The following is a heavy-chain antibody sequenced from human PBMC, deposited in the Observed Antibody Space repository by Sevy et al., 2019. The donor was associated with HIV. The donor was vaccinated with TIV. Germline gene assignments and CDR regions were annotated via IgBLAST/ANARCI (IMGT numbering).Heavy chain of an antibody. CDR1: GDTFTNHY. V-gene: IGHV1-46*01. J-gene: IGHJ4*02. CDR2: IDPSGGNA. CDR3: GSADPAQHFDS. Sequence: ASVKVSCKASGDTFTNHYMHWVRQAPGQGLEWMGIIDPSGGNASYAQKFQGRVSMTRDTSTSTIYLDLSSLRSEDTAFYYGGSADPAQHFDSWGQGTLVTVSS.